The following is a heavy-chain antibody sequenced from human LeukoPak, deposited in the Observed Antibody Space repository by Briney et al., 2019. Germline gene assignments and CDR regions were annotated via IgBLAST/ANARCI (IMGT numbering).Heavy chain of an antibody. CDR2: LYHGDYDT. CDR3: ARLPFFGYDSSGWFDP. J-gene: IGHJ5*02. CDR1: GYSFTSYW. Sequence: GESLQISCKGSGYSFTSYWIGGVRPMPGKGLEWMGILYHGDYDTRYSPSFQGQVTISAEKSISTAYLQWSSLKASDTAMYYCARLPFFGYDSSGWFDPWGQGTLVTVSS. V-gene: IGHV5-51*01. D-gene: IGHD3-22*01.